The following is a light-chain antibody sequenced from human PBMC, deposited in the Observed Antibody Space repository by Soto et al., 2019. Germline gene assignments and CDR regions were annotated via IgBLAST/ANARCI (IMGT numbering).Light chain of an antibody. CDR1: QSVSSY. CDR2: GAS. CDR3: QQYNSWPPYT. J-gene: IGKJ2*01. Sequence: EIVMTQSPATLSVSPGERATLSCRASQSVSSYLAWYQQKPGQAPRLLIYGASTRATGIPARFSGSGSGTAVTLTISSLQSEDSAVYYCQQYNSWPPYTFGQGTKLEIK. V-gene: IGKV3-15*01.